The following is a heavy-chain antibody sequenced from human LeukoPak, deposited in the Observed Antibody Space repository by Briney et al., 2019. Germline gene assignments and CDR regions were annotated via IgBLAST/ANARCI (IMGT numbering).Heavy chain of an antibody. Sequence: PGRSLRLSCTASGFTFGDYAMSWVRQAPGKGLEWGGFIRSKAYGGTTEYAASVRGRFTISRDDSKSIAYLQMNSLKTEDTAVYYCTRGEEQQLAFDYWGQGTLVTVSS. CDR2: IRSKAYGGTT. D-gene: IGHD6-13*01. CDR3: TRGEEQQLAFDY. V-gene: IGHV3-49*04. J-gene: IGHJ4*02. CDR1: GFTFGDYA.